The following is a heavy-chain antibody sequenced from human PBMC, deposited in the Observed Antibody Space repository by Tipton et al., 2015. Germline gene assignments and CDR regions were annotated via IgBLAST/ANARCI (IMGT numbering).Heavy chain of an antibody. CDR3: ARGPIRGPFDY. Sequence: RSLRLSCAASGFTFNSYGMHWVRQAPGKGLEWVALILYDGSNKYYADSVKGRFTISRDNSKNTLYLQMNSLGAEDTAVYYCARGPIRGPFDYWGQGTLVTVSS. CDR2: ILYDGSNK. V-gene: IGHV3-33*01. CDR1: GFTFNSYG. D-gene: IGHD3-10*01. J-gene: IGHJ4*02.